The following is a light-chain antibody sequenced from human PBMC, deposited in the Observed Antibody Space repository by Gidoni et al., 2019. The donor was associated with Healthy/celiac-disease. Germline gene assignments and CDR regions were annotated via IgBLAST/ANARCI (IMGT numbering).Light chain of an antibody. CDR2: AAS. Sequence: DIQLTQSPSSLSASVGDRVTITCRASQSSSSYLNWYQQKPGKAPKLLIYAASSLQRGVPSRFSGSGSGTDFTLTISRVQAEDFATYYCQQSYSTPLTFGGGTKVEIK. CDR1: QSSSSY. V-gene: IGKV1-39*01. J-gene: IGKJ4*01. CDR3: QQSYSTPLT.